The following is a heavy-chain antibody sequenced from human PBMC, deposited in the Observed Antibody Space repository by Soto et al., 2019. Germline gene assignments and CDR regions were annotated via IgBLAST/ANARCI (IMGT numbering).Heavy chain of an antibody. CDR2: IYDSGST. J-gene: IGHJ4*02. CDR1: GASISGNY. D-gene: IGHD6-19*01. V-gene: IGHV4-59*01. CDR3: ARYRRGTGWYYLDY. Sequence: TSETLSLTCTVSGASISGNYWSWIRQPPGKGLEWIGYIYDSGSTNYSPSLQSRVTMSVDRSKNQFSLALTSVAAADTAVYFCARYRRGTGWYYLDYWGQGILVTVSS.